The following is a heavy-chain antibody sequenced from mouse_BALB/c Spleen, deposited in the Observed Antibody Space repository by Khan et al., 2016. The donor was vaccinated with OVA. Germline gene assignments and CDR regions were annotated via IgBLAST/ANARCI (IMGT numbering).Heavy chain of an antibody. V-gene: IGHV1S135*01. J-gene: IGHJ3*01. D-gene: IGHD1-1*01. CDR2: IDPFNGGT. CDR3: TRVDTTGWFAY. Sequence: VQLKQSGPELMKPGASMKISCTASGYSFTNYYIHWVKQSPGQSLEWIGYIDPFNGGTNYNQKFKGTATLTVDKSSSTAYMHLSSLTSEDSAVYYCTRVDTTGWFAYWGQGTLVTVSA. CDR1: GYSFTNYY.